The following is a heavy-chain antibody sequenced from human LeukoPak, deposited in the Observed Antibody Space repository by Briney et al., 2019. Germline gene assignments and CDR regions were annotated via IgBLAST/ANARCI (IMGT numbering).Heavy chain of an antibody. D-gene: IGHD2-15*01. CDR2: ISGSSYYI. CDR1: GFTFSSYS. Sequence: GGSLRLSCAASGFTFSSYSMNWVRQAPGKGLEWVSSISGSSYYIYYADSVKGRFTISRDNARNSLDLQMNSLRVEDTAVYYCARDEDKRLPINYFDPWGQGTLVTVSS. J-gene: IGHJ5*02. V-gene: IGHV3-21*01. CDR3: ARDEDKRLPINYFDP.